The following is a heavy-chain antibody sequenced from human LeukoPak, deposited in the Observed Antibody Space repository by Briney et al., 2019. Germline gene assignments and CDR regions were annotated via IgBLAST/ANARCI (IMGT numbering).Heavy chain of an antibody. CDR1: GGSISSSSYY. CDR2: IYYSGST. D-gene: IGHD3-22*01. V-gene: IGHV4-39*01. CDR3: ARLYDSSGYSNWFDP. J-gene: IGHJ5*02. Sequence: SETLSLTCTVSGGSISSSSYYWGWIRQPPGKGLEWIGSIYYSGSTYYNPSLKSRVTISVDTSKNQFSLKLSSVTAADTAVYYCARLYDSSGYSNWFDPWGQGTLVTVSS.